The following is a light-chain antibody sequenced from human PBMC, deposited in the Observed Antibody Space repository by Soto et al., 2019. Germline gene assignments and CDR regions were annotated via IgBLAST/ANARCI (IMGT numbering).Light chain of an antibody. V-gene: IGKV1-39*01. CDR2: AAS. CDR3: QHSYGTPLT. Sequence: DMEMTQSPSSLSASVGDRVTITCRASQSISNYLNWYQHKPGKVPKLLIYAASSLQSGVPTRFSGSGSGTDFTLTINSLQPEDFATYYCQHSYGTPLTFGGGTKMEIK. J-gene: IGKJ4*01. CDR1: QSISNY.